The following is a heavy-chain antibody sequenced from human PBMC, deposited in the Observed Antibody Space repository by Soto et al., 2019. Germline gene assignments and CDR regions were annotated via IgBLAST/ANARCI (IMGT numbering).Heavy chain of an antibody. CDR2: IKSDGSDK. CDR3: ARVPGDHGDRHFDY. V-gene: IGHV3-7*01. D-gene: IGHD4-17*01. Sequence: HPGGSLRLSCAASGFTFSSYWMTWVRQAPGKGLEGVANIKSDGSDKYYVDSVKGRFTISRDNTKNSLNLQMNGLRADDTAMYYCARVPGDHGDRHFDYWGQGTPVTVSS. J-gene: IGHJ4*02. CDR1: GFTFSSYW.